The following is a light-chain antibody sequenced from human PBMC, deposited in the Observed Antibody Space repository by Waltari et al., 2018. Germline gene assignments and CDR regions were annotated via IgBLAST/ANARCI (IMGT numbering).Light chain of an antibody. CDR1: TSNIGNNY. V-gene: IGLV1-51*02. J-gene: IGLJ2*01. CDR3: GTWDSSLTAGV. Sequence: QSVLTQPPSVSAAPGQRVTISCSGSTSNIGNNYVSWYQQLPGTAPNLLIYENNKRASGSSDRFSGAKAGTSATVGITGLQTGDEAEYYCGTWDSSLTAGVFGGGTKLTVL. CDR2: ENN.